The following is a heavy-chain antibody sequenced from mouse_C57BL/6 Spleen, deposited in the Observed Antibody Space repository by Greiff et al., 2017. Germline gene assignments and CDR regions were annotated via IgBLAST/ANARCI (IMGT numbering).Heavy chain of an antibody. CDR1: GYTFTSYG. CDR3: ARLDGYYAYYFDY. J-gene: IGHJ2*01. D-gene: IGHD2-3*01. CDR2: IYPRSGNT. Sequence: VQLVESGAELARPGASVKLSCKASGYTFTSYGISWVKQRTGQGLEWIGEIYPRSGNTYYNEKFKGKATLTADKSSSTAYMELRSLTSEDSAVYFCARLDGYYAYYFDYWGQGTTLTVSS. V-gene: IGHV1-81*01.